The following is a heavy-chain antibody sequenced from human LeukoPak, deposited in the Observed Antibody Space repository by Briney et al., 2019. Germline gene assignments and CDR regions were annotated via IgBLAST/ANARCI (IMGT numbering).Heavy chain of an antibody. J-gene: IGHJ4*02. V-gene: IGHV1-2*02. CDR2: LNPSDNGV. Sequence: ASVKVSCKASGYTFTDHYIHWVRQAPGQGLEWMGWLNPSDNGVNYAQKFQGRVAMTRDTSISTAYVEVTRLTSDDTAVYYCTTDAAALDYWGQGTLVTVSS. CDR3: TTDAAALDY. CDR1: GYTFTDHY. D-gene: IGHD6-13*01.